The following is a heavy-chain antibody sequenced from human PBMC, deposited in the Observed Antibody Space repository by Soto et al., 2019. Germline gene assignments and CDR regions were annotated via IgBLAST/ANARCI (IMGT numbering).Heavy chain of an antibody. CDR1: GGSISSYY. J-gene: IGHJ4*02. V-gene: IGHV4-59*01. D-gene: IGHD6-19*01. CDR2: IYYSGST. Sequence: SETLSLTCTVSGGSISSYYWSWIRQPPGKGLEWIGYIYYSGSTNYNPSLKSRVTISVDTSKNQFSLELSSVTAADTAVYYCARLTDISGWPFDFWGQGTLVTVYS. CDR3: ARLTDISGWPFDF.